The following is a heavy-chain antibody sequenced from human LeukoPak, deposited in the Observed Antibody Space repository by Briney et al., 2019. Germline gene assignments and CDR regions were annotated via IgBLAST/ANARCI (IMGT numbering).Heavy chain of an antibody. V-gene: IGHV3-7*05. CDR1: GFAFSSYW. Sequence: GGSLRLSCAASGFAFSSYWMTWVRQAPGKGLEFVANIKEDGTVKYYVDSVKGRFTISRDNAKNSLYLQMNSLRAEDTAVYYCARRYSSGWSIDCWGQGTLVTVSS. J-gene: IGHJ4*02. CDR2: IKEDGTVK. CDR3: ARRYSSGWSIDC. D-gene: IGHD6-19*01.